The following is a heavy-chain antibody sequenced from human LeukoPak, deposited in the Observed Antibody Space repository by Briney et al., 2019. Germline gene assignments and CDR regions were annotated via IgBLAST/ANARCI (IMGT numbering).Heavy chain of an antibody. CDR3: ARADELGYYYYYMDV. Sequence: ASVKVSCKASGYTFTSYYMHWVRQAPGQGLEWMGIINPSGGSTSYAQKFQGRVTMTRDTSISTAYMELSRLRSDDTAVYYCARADELGYYYYYMDVWGKGTTVTVSS. CDR1: GYTFTSYY. J-gene: IGHJ6*03. V-gene: IGHV1-46*01. D-gene: IGHD1-7*01. CDR2: INPSGGST.